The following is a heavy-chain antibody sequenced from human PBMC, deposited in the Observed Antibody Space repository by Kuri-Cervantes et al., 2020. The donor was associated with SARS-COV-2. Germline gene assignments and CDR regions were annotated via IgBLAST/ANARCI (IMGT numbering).Heavy chain of an antibody. J-gene: IGHJ6*03. CDR2: IYYSGST. D-gene: IGHD3-3*01. CDR3: ARAIPSRDFWSGYSQNYYYYMDV. CDR1: GYSTSSGYY. V-gene: IGHV4-30-4*08. Sequence: SETLSLTCAVSGYSTSSGYYWGWIRQPPGKGLEWIGYIYYSGSTYYNPSLKSRVTISVDTSKNQFSLKLSSVTAADTAVYYCARAIPSRDFWSGYSQNYYYYMDVWGKGTTVTVSS.